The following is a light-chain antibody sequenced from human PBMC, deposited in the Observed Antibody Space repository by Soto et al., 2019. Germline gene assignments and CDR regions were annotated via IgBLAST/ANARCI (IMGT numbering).Light chain of an antibody. CDR1: SSDVGGYNS. V-gene: IGLV2-8*01. Sequence: QSVLTQPPSASGSPGQSVTISCTVSSSDVGGYNSVSWYQQHPGNAPKLMIYEVSKRPSGVPDRFSGSKSGSTASLTVSGLQAEDEADYYCSSYTSSSLYVFGTGTKLTVL. J-gene: IGLJ1*01. CDR3: SSYTSSSLYV. CDR2: EVS.